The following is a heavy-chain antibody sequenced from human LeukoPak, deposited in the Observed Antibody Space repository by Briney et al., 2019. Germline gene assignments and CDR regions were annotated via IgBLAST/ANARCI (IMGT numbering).Heavy chain of an antibody. D-gene: IGHD2-21*02. CDR2: TKHDGSER. CDR1: GFTFTSYW. V-gene: IGHV3-7*04. Sequence: GGSLTLSCAASGFTFTSYWMTWVRQAPGKGLEWVANTKHDGSERYYVDSMKGRFTISRDNVKNSLFLQMDSLRAEDTAVYYCARGGLYGDYYFDYWGQGNLVTVTS. J-gene: IGHJ4*02. CDR3: ARGGLYGDYYFDY.